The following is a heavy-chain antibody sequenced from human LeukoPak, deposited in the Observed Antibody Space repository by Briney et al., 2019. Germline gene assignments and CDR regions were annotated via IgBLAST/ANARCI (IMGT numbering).Heavy chain of an antibody. CDR3: ARDPAPAGLRFWSGYYTAHFDY. J-gene: IGHJ4*02. D-gene: IGHD3-3*01. CDR2: IIPIFGTA. Sequence: SVKVSCKASGGTFRSYAISWVRQAPGQGLEWMGRIIPIFGTANYAQKFQGRVTITTDESTSTAYMELSSLRSEDTAVYYCARDPAPAGLRFWSGYYTAHFDYWGQGTLVTVSS. CDR1: GGTFRSYA. V-gene: IGHV1-69*05.